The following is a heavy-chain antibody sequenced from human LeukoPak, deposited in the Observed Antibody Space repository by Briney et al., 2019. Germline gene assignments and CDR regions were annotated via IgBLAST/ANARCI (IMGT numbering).Heavy chain of an antibody. CDR2: INHSGST. Sequence: SETLSLTCAVYGGSFSGYYWSWIRQPPGKGLEWIGEINHSGSTNYNPSLKSRVTISVDTSKNQFSLKLSSVTAADTAVYYCARRPEPRYCSSTSCSRGAFDIWGQGTMVTVSS. D-gene: IGHD2-2*01. CDR3: ARRPEPRYCSSTSCSRGAFDI. CDR1: GGSFSGYY. V-gene: IGHV4-34*01. J-gene: IGHJ3*02.